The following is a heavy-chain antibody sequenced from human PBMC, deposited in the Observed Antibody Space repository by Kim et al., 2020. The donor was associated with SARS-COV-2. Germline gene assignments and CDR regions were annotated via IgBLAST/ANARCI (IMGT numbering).Heavy chain of an antibody. D-gene: IGHD3-10*01. CDR3: ARAGFEGFGELFPFDY. V-gene: IGHV4-59*01. J-gene: IGHJ4*02. Sequence: SLRSLVTISVDTSENQVFLKLSSVTAADTAVYYCARAGFEGFGELFPFDYWGQGTLVTVSS.